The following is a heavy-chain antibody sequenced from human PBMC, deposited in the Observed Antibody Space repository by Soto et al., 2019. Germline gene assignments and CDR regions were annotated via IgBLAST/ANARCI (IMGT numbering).Heavy chain of an antibody. CDR3: ARTDRDFYGLDV. CDR1: GFTFRNYD. V-gene: IGHV3-13*05. CDR2: ISAAGDP. Sequence: VQLVESGGGLVQPGGSLRLSCEASGFTFRNYDMHWVRQGTGKGLEWVSGISAAGDPDYADSVEGRFTISRENAQNSFFLQMNSLRVGDTAVYYCARTDRDFYGLDVWGQGTTVIVFS. J-gene: IGHJ6*02.